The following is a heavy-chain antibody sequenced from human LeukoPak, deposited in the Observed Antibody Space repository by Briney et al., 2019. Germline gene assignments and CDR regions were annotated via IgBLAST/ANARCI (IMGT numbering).Heavy chain of an antibody. CDR3: ARIGVGFWSGYFDY. V-gene: IGHV3-7*01. Sequence: GGSLRLSCAASGFTFSSYWMSWVRQAPGKGLEWVANIKQDGSEKYYVDSVKGRFTISRDNAKNSLYLQMNSLRAEDTAVYYCARIGVGFWSGYFDYWGQGTLVTVSS. CDR2: IKQDGSEK. D-gene: IGHD3-3*01. CDR1: GFTFSSYW. J-gene: IGHJ4*02.